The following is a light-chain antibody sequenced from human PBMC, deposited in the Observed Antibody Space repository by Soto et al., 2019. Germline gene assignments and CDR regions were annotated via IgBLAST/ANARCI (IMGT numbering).Light chain of an antibody. Sequence: DIQMTQSPSTLSASVGDRVTITCRASQSISSWLAWYQQKPGKAPKLLIYKASSLESGAPSRFSGSGSGTEFTLTISSLQPDDFATYYCHQYNSYWTFGQGTKVEIK. J-gene: IGKJ1*01. V-gene: IGKV1-5*03. CDR1: QSISSW. CDR3: HQYNSYWT. CDR2: KAS.